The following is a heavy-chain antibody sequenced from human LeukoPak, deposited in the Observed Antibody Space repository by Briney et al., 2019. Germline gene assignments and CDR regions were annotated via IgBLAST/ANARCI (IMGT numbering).Heavy chain of an antibody. CDR3: AGHQTPMIRGIIIAGFES. D-gene: IGHD3-10*01. CDR2: INHSGST. Sequence: SETLSLTCAVYGGSFSGYYWSWIRQPPGKGLEWIGEINHSGSTNYNPSLESRVTISGDTSENQFSLKLRSMTGADTAVYYCAGHQTPMIRGIIIAGFESWGRGPLVTVSS. CDR1: GGSFSGYY. V-gene: IGHV4-34*01. J-gene: IGHJ4*02.